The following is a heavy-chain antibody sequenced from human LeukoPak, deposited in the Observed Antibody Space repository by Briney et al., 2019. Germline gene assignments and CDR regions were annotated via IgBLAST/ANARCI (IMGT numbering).Heavy chain of an antibody. V-gene: IGHV4-39*01. CDR1: GGSISSSSYY. Sequence: KPSETLSLTCTVSGGSISSSSYYWGWIRQPPGMGLEWIGRIYYRGSTYYNPSHKSRITISVDTSKNQFSLKLSSVTAADTAVYYCASQYYDSSGYYYASFDYWGQGTLVTVSS. J-gene: IGHJ4*02. CDR2: IYYRGST. CDR3: ASQYYDSSGYYYASFDY. D-gene: IGHD3-22*01.